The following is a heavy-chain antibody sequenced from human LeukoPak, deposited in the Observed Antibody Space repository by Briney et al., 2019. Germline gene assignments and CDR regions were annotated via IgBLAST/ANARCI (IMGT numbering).Heavy chain of an antibody. CDR1: GYTFTGYY. CDR3: ARDSSGYLPPTDV. V-gene: IGHV1-2*02. CDR2: INPNSGGT. D-gene: IGHD3-22*01. Sequence: ASVKVSCKASGYTFTGYYMHWVRQAPGQGLERMGWINPNSGGTNYAQKFQGRVTMTRDTSISTACMELSRLRSDDTAVYYCARDSSGYLPPTDVWGQGTTVTVSS. J-gene: IGHJ6*02.